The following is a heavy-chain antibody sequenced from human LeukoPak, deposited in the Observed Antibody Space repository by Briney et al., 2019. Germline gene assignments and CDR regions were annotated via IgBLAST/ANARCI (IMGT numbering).Heavy chain of an antibody. CDR1: GFTFTNYW. J-gene: IGHJ4*02. V-gene: IGHV3-7*01. CDR3: ARDLTVGPTTDYFDY. CDR2: IYLDGSRA. Sequence: GGSLRLSCAVSGFTFTNYWMSWARQSPGKGLEWVANIYLDGSRAYYVDSVKGRFTISRDNAKNSLYLQMNSLRAEDTAVYYCARDLTVGPTTDYFDYWGQGTLVTVSS. D-gene: IGHD1-26*01.